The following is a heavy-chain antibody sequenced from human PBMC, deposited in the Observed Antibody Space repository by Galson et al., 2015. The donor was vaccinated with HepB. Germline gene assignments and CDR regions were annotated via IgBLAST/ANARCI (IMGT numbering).Heavy chain of an antibody. CDR3: AKGPSRLGVRADYYMDV. D-gene: IGHD3-10*01. CDR2: ISYDGSNK. CDR1: GFTFSSYG. J-gene: IGHJ6*03. V-gene: IGHV3-30*18. Sequence: SLRLSCAASGFTFSSYGMHWVRQAPGKGLEWVAVISYDGSNKYYADSVKGRFTISRDNSKNTLYLQMNSLKAEDTAVYYCAKGPSRLGVRADYYMDVWGKGTTVTVSS.